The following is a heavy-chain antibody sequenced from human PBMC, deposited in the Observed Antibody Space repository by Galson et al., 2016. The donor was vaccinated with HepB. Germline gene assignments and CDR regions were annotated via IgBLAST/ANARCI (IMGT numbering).Heavy chain of an antibody. Sequence: SLRLSCAASGFTFSSYAMHWVRQAPGKGLEYVSAVTSNGGSTYYVDSVRGRFTISRDNSKNTLYLQMSSLRAEDTAMYYCVKGYCGSTTCSRAIYFDYWGQGTLVAVSS. CDR1: GFTFSSYA. J-gene: IGHJ4*02. D-gene: IGHD2-2*01. CDR3: VKGYCGSTTCSRAIYFDY. V-gene: IGHV3-64D*06. CDR2: VTSNGGST.